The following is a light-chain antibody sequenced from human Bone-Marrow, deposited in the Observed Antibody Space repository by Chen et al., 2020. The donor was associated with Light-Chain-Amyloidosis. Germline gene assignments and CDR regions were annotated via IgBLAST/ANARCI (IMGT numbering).Light chain of an antibody. J-gene: IGLJ3*02. CDR2: DDS. Sequence: SYVLTQPSSVSVAPGQTATIACGGNNIGSTSVHWYQQTPGQAPLLVVYDDSDRPSGIRERLSGTNSGNPATLTIRRVEDGDEADYYCQVWDRSSDRPVFGGGTKLTVL. CDR1: NIGSTS. CDR3: QVWDRSSDRPV. V-gene: IGLV3-21*02.